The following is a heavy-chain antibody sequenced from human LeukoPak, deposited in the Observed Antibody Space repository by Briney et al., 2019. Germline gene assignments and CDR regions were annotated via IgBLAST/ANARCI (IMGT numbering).Heavy chain of an antibody. Sequence: GGSLRLSCVASGFTFSSHGMNWVRQAPGKGLEWVSGITSGTRTYYADSVKGRFAISRDNSKNTMYLQMNSLRAEDTAVYYCARDGPEWEGFDYWGQGTLVTVSS. CDR3: ARDGPEWEGFDY. V-gene: IGHV3-23*01. D-gene: IGHD1-26*01. CDR1: GFTFSSHG. J-gene: IGHJ4*02. CDR2: ITSGTRT.